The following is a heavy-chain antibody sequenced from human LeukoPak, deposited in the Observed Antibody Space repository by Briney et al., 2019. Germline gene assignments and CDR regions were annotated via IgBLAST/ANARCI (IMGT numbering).Heavy chain of an antibody. CDR3: AKDSFGYYGSESAY. V-gene: IGHV3-23*01. J-gene: IGHJ4*02. CDR1: GFTFSSYA. Sequence: GGSLRPSCAASGFTFSSYAMSWVRQAPGKGLEWVSAISGSGGSTYYADSVKGRFSISRDNCKNTLYLQMNSLRAEDTAVYYRAKDSFGYYGSESAYWGQGALVTVSS. D-gene: IGHD3-10*01. CDR2: ISGSGGST.